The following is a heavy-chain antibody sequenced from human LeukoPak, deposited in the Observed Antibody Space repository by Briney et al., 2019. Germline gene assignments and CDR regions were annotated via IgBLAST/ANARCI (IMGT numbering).Heavy chain of an antibody. V-gene: IGHV3-7*01. J-gene: IGHJ2*01. CDR3: AKDGAAWYFDL. Sequence: GGSLRLSCAASGFTFSNYGVNWVRQAPGKGLEWVANIKTDGSEEYYVDSVKGRFTISRDNAKNSLYLQMNSLRAEDTAVYYCAKDGAAWYFDLWGRGTLVTVSS. CDR1: GFTFSNYG. D-gene: IGHD3-16*01. CDR2: IKTDGSEE.